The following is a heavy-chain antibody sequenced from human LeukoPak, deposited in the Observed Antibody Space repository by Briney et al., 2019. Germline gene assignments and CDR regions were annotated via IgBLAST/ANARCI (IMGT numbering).Heavy chain of an antibody. CDR3: AREFYYYGSGSYYFPYYNWFDP. CDR1: GVSISSHY. D-gene: IGHD3-10*01. J-gene: IGHJ5*02. CDR2: IYYSGST. Sequence: SETLSLTCTVSGVSISSHYWSWIRQPPGKGLEWIGYIYYSGSTNYNPSLKSRVTISVDTSKNQFSLKLSSVTAADTAVYYCAREFYYYGSGSYYFPYYNWFDPWGQGTLVTVSS. V-gene: IGHV4-59*11.